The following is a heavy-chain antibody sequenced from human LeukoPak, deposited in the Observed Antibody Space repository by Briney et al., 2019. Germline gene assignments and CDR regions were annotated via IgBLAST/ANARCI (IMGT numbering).Heavy chain of an antibody. Sequence: GRSLRLYCAASGFTFSSYGMHWVRQAPGKGLEWVAFISSDGSNKYYTDSVKGRFTISRDNSKNTLYLQMNSLRAEDTAVYYCAKAPTKGEEWLLLNYFDYWGQGTLVTVSS. V-gene: IGHV3-30*18. CDR2: ISSDGSNK. CDR3: AKAPTKGEEWLLLNYFDY. CDR1: GFTFSSYG. J-gene: IGHJ4*02. D-gene: IGHD3-22*01.